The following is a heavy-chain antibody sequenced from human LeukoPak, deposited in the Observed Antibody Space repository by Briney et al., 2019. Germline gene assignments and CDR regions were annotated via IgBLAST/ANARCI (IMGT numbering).Heavy chain of an antibody. CDR1: GYTFTSYY. V-gene: IGHV1-46*01. D-gene: IGHD6-13*01. CDR2: INPNGAST. J-gene: IGHJ4*02. Sequence: ASVKVSCKASGYTFTSYYMHWVRQAPGQGLEWMGIINPNGASTDYAQKFQGRVTMTRDTSTSTVYMDLSSLRSEDTAVYYCARSSSWTFDYWGQGTLVTVSS. CDR3: ARSSSWTFDY.